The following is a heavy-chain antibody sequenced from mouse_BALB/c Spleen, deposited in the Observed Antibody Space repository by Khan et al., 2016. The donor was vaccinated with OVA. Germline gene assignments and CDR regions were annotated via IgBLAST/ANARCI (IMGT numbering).Heavy chain of an antibody. J-gene: IGHJ3*01. D-gene: IGHD1-1*02. V-gene: IGHV1S81*02. Sequence: QVQLQQPGAELVKPGASVKISCKASGYTFTSFYMYWVKQRPGQGLEWIGGINPSNGDTNFYEKFKSKATLTVDKSSTTAYMQFSSLTSEDSAVYYCARSGYGTPFAYWGQGTLVTVAA. CDR2: INPSNGDT. CDR3: ARSGYGTPFAY. CDR1: GYTFTSFY.